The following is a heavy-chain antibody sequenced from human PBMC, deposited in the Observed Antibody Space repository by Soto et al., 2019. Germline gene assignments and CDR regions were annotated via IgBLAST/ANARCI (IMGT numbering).Heavy chain of an antibody. Sequence: EEQLLESGGGLIQPGGSLRLSCAASGFTFRNYAMSWVRQAPGKGLEWVSSISGSGGATFYADSVKGRFTISRDNSRNTLYLQMNSLRAEDTAIYYCAKYTAGFDAWGQGTLVTVSS. CDR1: GFTFRNYA. J-gene: IGHJ5*02. V-gene: IGHV3-23*01. CDR2: ISGSGGAT. CDR3: AKYTAGFDA.